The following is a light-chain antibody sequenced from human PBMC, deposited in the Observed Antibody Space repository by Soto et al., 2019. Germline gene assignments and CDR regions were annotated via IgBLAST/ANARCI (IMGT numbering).Light chain of an antibody. CDR3: QQYYSTLVT. J-gene: IGKJ4*01. V-gene: IGKV4-1*01. CDR1: QSVLYSSNNKNY. Sequence: DIVMTQSPDSLAVSLGERATINCKSSQSVLYSSNNKNYLAWYQQKPGQPPKLLIYWASTRESGVPDRFSGSGSGTDFTLTISSLQAEDVAVYYCQQYYSTLVTFGGGTRWIS. CDR2: WAS.